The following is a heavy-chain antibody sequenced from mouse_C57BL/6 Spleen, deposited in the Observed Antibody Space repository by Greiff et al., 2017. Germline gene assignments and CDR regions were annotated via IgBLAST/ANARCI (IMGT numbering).Heavy chain of an antibody. D-gene: IGHD1-1*01. CDR2: IYWDDDK. Sequence: QVTLKVSGPGILQSSQTLSLTCSFSGFSLSTSGMGVSWIRQPSGKGLEWLAHIYWDDDKRYNPSLKSRLTISKDTSRNQVFLKITRVDTADTATYYCARSGYYYGSSYCYYAMDYWGQGTSGTVSS. CDR3: ARSGYYYGSSYCYYAMDY. V-gene: IGHV8-12*01. J-gene: IGHJ4*01. CDR1: GFSLSTSGMG.